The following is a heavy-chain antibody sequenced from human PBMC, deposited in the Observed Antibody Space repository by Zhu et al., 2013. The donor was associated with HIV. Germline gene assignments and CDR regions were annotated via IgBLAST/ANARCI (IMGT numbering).Heavy chain of an antibody. J-gene: IGHJ4*02. CDR2: IIPIFGTA. Sequence: QVQLVQSGAEVKKPGASVKVSCKASGGTFSSYAISWVRQAPGQGLEWMGGIIPIFGTANYAQKFQGRVTITADESTSTAYMELSSLRSEDTAVYYCARERSLRSGGSSLRFDYWGQGTLVTVSS. D-gene: IGHD2-15*01. CDR3: ARERSLRSGGSSLRFDY. CDR1: GGTFSSYA. V-gene: IGHV1-69*13.